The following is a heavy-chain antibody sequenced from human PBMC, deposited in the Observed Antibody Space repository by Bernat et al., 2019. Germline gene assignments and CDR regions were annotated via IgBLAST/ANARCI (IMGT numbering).Heavy chain of an antibody. CDR1: GFTFSSYG. V-gene: IGHV3-30*03. CDR2: ISYDGSNK. CDR3: ATPQRGYSYGSFDY. D-gene: IGHD5-18*01. Sequence: QVQLVESGGGVVQPGGSRRPPFAASGFTFSSYGMHWVRQAPGKGRGGVAVISYDGSNKYYADSVKGRFTISRDNSKNTLYLQMNSLRAEDTAVYYCATPQRGYSYGSFDYWGQGTLVTVSS. J-gene: IGHJ4*02.